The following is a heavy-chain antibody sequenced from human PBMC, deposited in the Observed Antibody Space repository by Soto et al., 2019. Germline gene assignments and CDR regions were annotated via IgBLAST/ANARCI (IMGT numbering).Heavy chain of an antibody. CDR2: IFYSGST. CDR1: GGSINSNFYY. Sequence: SETLSLTCNVSGGSINSNFYYWSWIRQPPGQGLEWIGSIFYSGSTYYNPSLESRVTISVDTSKNQFSQKVNSVTAADTAVYYCASSTLYYYDSSGYFLPFYYFDYWGQGTLVTVSS. CDR3: ASSTLYYYDSSGYFLPFYYFDY. V-gene: IGHV4-39*01. D-gene: IGHD3-22*01. J-gene: IGHJ4*02.